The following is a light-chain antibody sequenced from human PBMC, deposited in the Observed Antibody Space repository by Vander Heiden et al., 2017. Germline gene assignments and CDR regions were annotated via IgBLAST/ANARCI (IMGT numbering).Light chain of an antibody. CDR1: SGSIASNY. J-gene: IGLJ3*02. Sequence: NFMLTQPHSVSESPGKTVTISCTRSSGSIASNYVQWDQQRPGSSPTTVIYEDNQRPSGFPDRFSGSIDSSSNSASLTISGLKTEDEADYYCQSYDSSNRGVFGGGTKLTVL. CDR2: EDN. V-gene: IGLV6-57*01. CDR3: QSYDSSNRGV.